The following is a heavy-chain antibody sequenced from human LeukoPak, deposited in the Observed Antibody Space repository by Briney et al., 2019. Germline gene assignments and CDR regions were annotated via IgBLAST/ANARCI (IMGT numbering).Heavy chain of an antibody. Sequence: SGGSLRLSCEASGFTFSSYSMNWVRQGPGKGLVWVSRINVDDSTIDYADSVKGRFTVSRDNAKNTVYLQMNSLRADDTAVYYCTRDLVGATSDFWGPGTLVTVSS. D-gene: IGHD1-26*01. V-gene: IGHV3-74*01. CDR2: INVDDSTI. CDR1: GFTFSSYS. CDR3: TRDLVGATSDF. J-gene: IGHJ4*02.